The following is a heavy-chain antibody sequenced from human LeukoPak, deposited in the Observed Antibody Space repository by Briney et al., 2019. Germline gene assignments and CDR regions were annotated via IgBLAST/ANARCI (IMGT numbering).Heavy chain of an antibody. CDR1: GYTFTGYY. CDR3: ARSMVVRGVMGNYFDR. Sequence: GASVKVSCKASGYTFTGYYMHWVRQAPGQGLEWMGWINPKSGGTNYEQKFQDRVTMTRDTSISTAYMELSRLRSDDTAVYYCARSMVVRGVMGNYFDRWGQGTLVTVSS. V-gene: IGHV1-2*02. D-gene: IGHD3-10*01. J-gene: IGHJ5*02. CDR2: INPKSGGT.